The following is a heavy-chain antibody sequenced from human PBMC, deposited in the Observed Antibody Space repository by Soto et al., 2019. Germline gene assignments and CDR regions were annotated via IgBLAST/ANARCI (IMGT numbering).Heavy chain of an antibody. CDR3: AREGIFGVVIISYYYGMDV. V-gene: IGHV3-48*02. D-gene: IGHD3-3*01. J-gene: IGHJ6*02. CDR2: ISSSSSTI. Sequence: PGGSLRLSCAASGFTFSSYSMNWVRQAPGKGLDWVSYISSSSSTIYYADSVKGRFTISRDNAKNSLYLQMNSLRDEDTAVYYCAREGIFGVVIISYYYGMDVWGQGTTVTVSS. CDR1: GFTFSSYS.